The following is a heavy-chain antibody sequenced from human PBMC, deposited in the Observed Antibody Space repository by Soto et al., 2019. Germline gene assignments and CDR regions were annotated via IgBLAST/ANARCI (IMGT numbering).Heavy chain of an antibody. CDR3: AKDHGQDIVVVPAAMPPAYYYYGMDV. Sequence: QVQLVESGGGVVQPGRSLRLSCAASGFTFSSYGMHWVRQAPGKGLEWVAVISYDGSNKYYADSVKGRFTISRDNSKNTLYLQMNSLRAEDTAVYYCAKDHGQDIVVVPAAMPPAYYYYGMDVWGQGTTVTVSS. CDR1: GFTFSSYG. D-gene: IGHD2-2*01. V-gene: IGHV3-30*18. CDR2: ISYDGSNK. J-gene: IGHJ6*02.